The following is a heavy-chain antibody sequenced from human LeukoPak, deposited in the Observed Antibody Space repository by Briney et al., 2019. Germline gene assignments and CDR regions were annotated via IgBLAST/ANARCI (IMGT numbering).Heavy chain of an antibody. CDR3: ARVSVVTAIRAYYYYMDV. V-gene: IGHV3-23*01. CDR1: DFSFITYA. J-gene: IGHJ6*03. CDR2: ITGRGDAT. D-gene: IGHD2-21*02. Sequence: GGSLRLSCAGSDFSFITYAMSWVRQAPGKGLEWVSTITGRGDATYYADSVKGRFTISRDNAKNSLYLQMNSLRAEDTAVYYCARVSVVTAIRAYYYYMDVWGKGTTVTIFS.